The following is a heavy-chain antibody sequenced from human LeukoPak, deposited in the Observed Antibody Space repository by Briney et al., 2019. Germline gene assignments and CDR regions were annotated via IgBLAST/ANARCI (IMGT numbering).Heavy chain of an antibody. CDR1: GFTFRNSA. D-gene: IGHD6-19*01. V-gene: IGHV3-23*01. Sequence: GGSLRVSYAASGFTFRNSAMCWVRQAPGKGLEWVSGISRGGGSTYYADSVKGRFTISRDNAKNSLHLQMNSLRAEDTAVYYCANHSGWYDYWGQGNPVHVSS. CDR2: ISRGGGST. J-gene: IGHJ4*02. CDR3: ANHSGWYDY.